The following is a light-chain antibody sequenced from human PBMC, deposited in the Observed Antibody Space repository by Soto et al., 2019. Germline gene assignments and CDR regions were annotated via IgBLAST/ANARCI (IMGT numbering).Light chain of an antibody. V-gene: IGKV1-27*01. J-gene: IGKJ1*01. Sequence: DIQMTQSPSSLSASVGDRVTITCRASQGISNYLAWYQQKPGKVPKLLIYAASNLQSGVPSRFSGSGSGTDFTLTISSLQPEDVATYYCQKYNSALTWTFGQGPKVEIK. CDR2: AAS. CDR3: QKYNSALTWT. CDR1: QGISNY.